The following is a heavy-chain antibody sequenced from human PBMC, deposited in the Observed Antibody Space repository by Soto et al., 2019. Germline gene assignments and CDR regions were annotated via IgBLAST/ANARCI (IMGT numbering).Heavy chain of an antibody. D-gene: IGHD6-13*01. J-gene: IGHJ4*02. CDR2: FDPEDGET. V-gene: IGHV1-24*01. Sequence: ASVKVSCKVSGYTLTELSMHWVRQAPGKGLEWMGGFDPEDGETIYAQKFQGRVTMTEDTSTDTAYMELSSLRSEDTAVYYCAKVKGSAAAGPILTWGQGTLVTVSS. CDR1: GYTLTELS. CDR3: AKVKGSAAAGPILT.